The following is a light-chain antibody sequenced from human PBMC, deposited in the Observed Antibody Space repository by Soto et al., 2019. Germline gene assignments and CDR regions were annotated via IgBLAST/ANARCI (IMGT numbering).Light chain of an antibody. Sequence: EIVVTQSPGTMSLSTVERATLSCRASQCVSSSSLAWYQQQPGQAPRLLIYGSSSRATGITDRFSGSGSVTDYTLTISRLEPDDCAVYYCQYYGSSPPFTFGGGTKGEIK. CDR1: QCVSSSS. CDR2: GSS. CDR3: QYYGSSPPFT. J-gene: IGKJ4*01. V-gene: IGKV3-20*01.